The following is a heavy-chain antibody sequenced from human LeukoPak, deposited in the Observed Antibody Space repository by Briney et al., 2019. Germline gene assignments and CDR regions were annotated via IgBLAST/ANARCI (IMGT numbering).Heavy chain of an antibody. CDR3: ARYNSGYDS. D-gene: IGHD5-12*01. J-gene: IGHJ4*02. Sequence: QAGGSLRLSCAASGFTFSTYAMGWVRQAPGKGLEWVSAISGSGGTTSYADSVKGRFTISRDNSKNTLDLQMNSLRAEDTALYYCARYNSGYDSWGQGTLVTVSS. CDR2: ISGSGGTT. CDR1: GFTFSTYA. V-gene: IGHV3-23*01.